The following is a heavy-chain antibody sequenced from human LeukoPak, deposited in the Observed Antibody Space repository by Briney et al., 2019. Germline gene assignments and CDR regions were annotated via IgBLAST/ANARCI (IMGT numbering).Heavy chain of an antibody. D-gene: IGHD2-2*03. CDR3: ATALDIVVVPAAVGENWFDP. V-gene: IGHV3-15*01. CDR2: IKSKTDGGAT. CDR1: GFPFSDAW. J-gene: IGHJ5*02. Sequence: GGSLRLSCAASGFPFSDAWMTWVRQAPGKGLEWVGRIKSKTDGGATDYAARVKGRFTISRDDSKNTIYLQMNSMKTEDTAVYYCATALDIVVVPAAVGENWFDPWGQGTLVTVSS.